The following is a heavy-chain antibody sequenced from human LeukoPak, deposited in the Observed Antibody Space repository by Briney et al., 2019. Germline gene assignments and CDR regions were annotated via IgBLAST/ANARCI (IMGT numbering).Heavy chain of an antibody. J-gene: IGHJ4*02. Sequence: GASVKVSCKASGYTFTTYYMHWVRQAPGQGLEWMGIINPSGGSTTYAQKFQGRVTMTRDTSTSTVYMELSSLRSEDTAVFFCARAFTVRSRIDNWGQGTLVTVSS. CDR1: GYTFTTYY. CDR2: INPSGGST. D-gene: IGHD4-11*01. V-gene: IGHV1-46*01. CDR3: ARAFTVRSRIDN.